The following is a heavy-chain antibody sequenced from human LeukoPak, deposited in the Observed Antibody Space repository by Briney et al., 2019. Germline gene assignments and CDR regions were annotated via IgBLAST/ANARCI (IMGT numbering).Heavy chain of an antibody. D-gene: IGHD1-14*01. V-gene: IGHV3-30*02. J-gene: IGHJ4*02. CDR2: IRYDGSTK. Sequence: PGGSLRLSCAASGFIFSGYGMHWVRQAPGKGLEGVTFIRYDGSTKSYADSVKGGFTIARDNAKNTLYLQMNSLRAENTAVYFCAKDYNNGFDYWGQGALVTVSS. CDR3: AKDYNNGFDY. CDR1: GFIFSGYG.